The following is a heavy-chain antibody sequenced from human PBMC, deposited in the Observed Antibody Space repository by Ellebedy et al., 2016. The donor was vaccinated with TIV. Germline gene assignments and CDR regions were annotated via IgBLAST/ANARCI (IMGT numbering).Heavy chain of an antibody. CDR2: MNPNSGNT. CDR1: GYTFTSYD. CDR3: ATLLSHLDY. V-gene: IGHV1-8*01. D-gene: IGHD3-16*02. J-gene: IGHJ4*02. Sequence: ASVKVSCKASGYTFTSYDINWVRQATGQGLEWMGWMNPNSGNTGYAQKFQGRVTMTEDTSTDTAYMELSSLRSEDTAVYYCATLLSHLDYWGQGTLVTVSS.